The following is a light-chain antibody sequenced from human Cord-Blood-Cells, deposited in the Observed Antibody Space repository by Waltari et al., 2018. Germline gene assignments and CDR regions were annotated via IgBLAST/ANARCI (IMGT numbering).Light chain of an antibody. CDR2: LGS. CDR1: QSLLHSNGYKY. J-gene: IGKJ4*01. V-gene: IGKV2-28*01. CDR3: MQALQTPLT. Sequence: DIVMTQSPLSLPVTPGEPASISCRSSQSLLHSNGYKYLDWYLQKPGQSPQLLIDLGSNRASGVPDRFSGSGSGTDFTLKISRVEAEDVGVYYCMQALQTPLTFGGGTKVEIK.